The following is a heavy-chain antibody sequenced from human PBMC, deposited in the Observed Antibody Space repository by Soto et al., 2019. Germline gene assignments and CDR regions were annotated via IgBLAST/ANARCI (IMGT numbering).Heavy chain of an antibody. V-gene: IGHV1-69*13. CDR3: ARDSIGLTYYYYYGMDV. D-gene: IGHD3-3*02. CDR2: IIPIFGTA. CDR1: GGTFSSYA. Sequence: GASVKVSCKASGGTFSSYAISWVRQAPGQVLEWFGGIIPIFGTANYAQKFQGRVTITADESTSTAYMELSSLRSEDTAVYYCARDSIGLTYYYYYGMDVWGQGTTVTVSS. J-gene: IGHJ6*02.